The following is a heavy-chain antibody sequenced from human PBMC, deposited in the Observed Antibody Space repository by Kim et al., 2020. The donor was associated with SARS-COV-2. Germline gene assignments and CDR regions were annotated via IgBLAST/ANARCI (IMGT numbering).Heavy chain of an antibody. J-gene: IGHJ5*02. CDR2: FSPYTGNT. V-gene: IGHV1-18*01. Sequence: SVKVSCKASGYMFTNYGINCVRQAPGQGLEWMGWFSPYTGNTNYAQKVQGRVTMTTDTSTTTAYMEVRSLRSDDTAVYYCARSLDVHTKVPLDTWGQGTLVIVSS. CDR1: GYMFTNYG. D-gene: IGHD2-8*01. CDR3: ARSLDVHTKVPLDT.